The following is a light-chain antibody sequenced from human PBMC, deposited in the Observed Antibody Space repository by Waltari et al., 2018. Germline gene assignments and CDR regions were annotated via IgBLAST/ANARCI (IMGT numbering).Light chain of an antibody. CDR2: STS. Sequence: QTVVTQEPSFSVSPGGTVTLTCRLSSGSVSTSYYPTWNQQTPGQAPRTLIHSTSTRSSGLPDRFAGSILGNKASLTITGAHADDESDYYCVLYMGGGMWVFGGGTKLTVL. CDR1: SGSVSTSYY. V-gene: IGLV8-61*01. CDR3: VLYMGGGMWV. J-gene: IGLJ3*02.